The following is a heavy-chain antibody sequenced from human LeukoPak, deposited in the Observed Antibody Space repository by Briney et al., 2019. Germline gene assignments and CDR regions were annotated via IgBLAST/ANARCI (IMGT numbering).Heavy chain of an antibody. V-gene: IGHV4-34*01. D-gene: IGHD5-24*01. CDR2: IDHSGST. Sequence: SETLSLTCAVYGESFSGYYWSWIRQPPGKGLEWIGEIDHSGSTNYNPSLKSRVTISVDTSKNQFSLKLSSVTAADTAVYYCARDNGEMATIYYYGMDVWGQGTTLTVSS. CDR3: ARDNGEMATIYYYGMDV. J-gene: IGHJ6*02. CDR1: GESFSGYY.